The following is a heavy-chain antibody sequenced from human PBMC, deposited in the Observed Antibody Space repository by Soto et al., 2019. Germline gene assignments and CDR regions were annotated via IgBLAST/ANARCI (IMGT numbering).Heavy chain of an antibody. CDR1: GFTVSSNY. Sequence: GWSLRLSCAASGFTVSSNYMSWVRQAPGKGLEWVSVIYSGGSTYYADSVKGRFTISRDNPRNSLYLQLNSLRAEDTAIYYCARDFQQIARGYYAYPMDVWGRGTSVTVS. CDR3: ARDFQQIARGYYAYPMDV. J-gene: IGHJ6*02. V-gene: IGHV3-53*01. CDR2: IYSGGST. D-gene: IGHD3-3*01.